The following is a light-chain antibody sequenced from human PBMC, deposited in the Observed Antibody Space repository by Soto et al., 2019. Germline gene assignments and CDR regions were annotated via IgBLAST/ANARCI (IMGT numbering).Light chain of an antibody. CDR1: QSVYSNY. J-gene: IGKJ1*01. CDR3: QQYCSAAPWT. V-gene: IGKV3-20*01. CDR2: EAS. Sequence: IVLTQSPGTLSLSPGERATLSCRASQSVYSNYVAWYQQRPGQPPRILIYEASDRTPVNPDRFTGSGSGTDFTLNITRLEHDDRAVYYCQQYCSAAPWTFGQGTKVEI.